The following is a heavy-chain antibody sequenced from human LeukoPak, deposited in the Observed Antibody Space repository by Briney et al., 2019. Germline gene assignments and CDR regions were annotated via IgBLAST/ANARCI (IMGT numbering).Heavy chain of an antibody. CDR2: IYYSGST. J-gene: IGHJ3*02. Sequence: SETLSLTCTVSGGSVSSGSYYWSWIRQPPGKGLEWIGYIYYSGSTNYNPSLKSRVTISVDTSKNQFSLKLRSVTAADTAVYYCARDILTYYDILTGYYGGGAFDIWGQGTMVTVSS. D-gene: IGHD3-9*01. CDR3: ARDILTYYDILTGYYGGGAFDI. V-gene: IGHV4-61*01. CDR1: GGSVSSGSYY.